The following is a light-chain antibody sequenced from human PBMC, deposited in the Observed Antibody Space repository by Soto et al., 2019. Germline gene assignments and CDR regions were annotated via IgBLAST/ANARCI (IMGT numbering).Light chain of an antibody. CDR1: QTINSW. V-gene: IGKV1-5*03. CDR2: EAS. J-gene: IGKJ1*01. Sequence: DIQMTQSPSTLSGSVGDRVTITFRASQTINSWLAWYQQKPGKAPKLLIYEASSLEKGVPARFGGSGSGTEFTLTISSLQPDDFATYYCQQYNVYSWTFGQGTKVDI. CDR3: QQYNVYSWT.